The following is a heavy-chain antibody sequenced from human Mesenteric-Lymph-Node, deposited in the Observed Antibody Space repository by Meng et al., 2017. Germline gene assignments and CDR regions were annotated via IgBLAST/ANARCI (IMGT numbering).Heavy chain of an antibody. D-gene: IGHD2/OR15-2a*01. CDR2: ISSSGSTI. V-gene: IGHV3-11*04. CDR1: GFTFSDYY. Sequence: GESLKISCAASGFTFSDYYMSWIRQAPGKGLEWVSYISSSGSTIYYADSVKGRFTISRDNAKISLSLQMNSLRVEDTAVYYCARDHGFLNWFDPWGQGTLVTVSS. CDR3: ARDHGFLNWFDP. J-gene: IGHJ5*02.